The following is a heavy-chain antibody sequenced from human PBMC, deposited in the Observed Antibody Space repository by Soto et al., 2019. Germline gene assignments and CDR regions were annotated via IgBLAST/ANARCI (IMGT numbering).Heavy chain of an antibody. CDR1: GFTFSSYC. D-gene: IGHD3-10*01. CDR2: ISYDGSNK. CDR3: AKGGSRLAAAFDY. J-gene: IGHJ4*02. Sequence: PGGSLRLSCAASGFTFSSYCMHWVRQAPGKGLEWVAVISYDGSNKYYADSVKGRFTISRDNSKNTLYLQMNSLRAEDTAVYYCAKGGSRLAAAFDYWGQGTLVTVS. V-gene: IGHV3-30*18.